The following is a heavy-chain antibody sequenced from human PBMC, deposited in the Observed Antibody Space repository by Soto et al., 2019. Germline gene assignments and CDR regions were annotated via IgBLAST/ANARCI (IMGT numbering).Heavy chain of an antibody. Sequence: DVQLVASGGGLVQPGGSLTLPCAVSGFTFSNHWMGWVRQTPRKGLEWVANISPDGSGKYYVDSLKGRFTISRDNAKDSLYLHMSSLGVEDTGIYHCARWIRGTPDYWGQGTLVTASS. D-gene: IGHD3-10*01. CDR3: ARWIRGTPDY. CDR2: ISPDGSGK. CDR1: GFTFSNHW. V-gene: IGHV3-7*04. J-gene: IGHJ4*02.